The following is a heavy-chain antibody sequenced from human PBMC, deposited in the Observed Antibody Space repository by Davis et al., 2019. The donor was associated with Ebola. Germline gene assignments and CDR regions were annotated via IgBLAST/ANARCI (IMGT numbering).Heavy chain of an antibody. CDR1: GGSISSSNW. J-gene: IGHJ6*02. Sequence: PSETLSLTCAVSGGSISSSNWWNWVRQPPGKGLEWIGEIYHSGSTNYNPSLKSRVTISVDKSKNQFSLKLSSVTAADTAVYYCARDLSGYSSSWGYYYAMDVWGQGTTVIVSS. CDR3: ARDLSGYSSSWGYYYAMDV. V-gene: IGHV4-4*02. D-gene: IGHD6-13*01. CDR2: IYHSGST.